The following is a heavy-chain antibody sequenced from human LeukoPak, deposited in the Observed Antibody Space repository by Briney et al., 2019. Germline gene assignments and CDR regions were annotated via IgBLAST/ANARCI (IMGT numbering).Heavy chain of an antibody. Sequence: GGSLRLSCAASGFTLSNYWMSWVRQAPGKGLEWVANIKQDGSHKYYVDSVKGRFTISRDNAKNSLYLQMNSLRAEDTAVYYCARIGYSSSSFDYWGQGTLVTVSS. CDR2: IKQDGSHK. V-gene: IGHV3-7*01. CDR1: GFTLSNYW. J-gene: IGHJ4*02. D-gene: IGHD6-6*01. CDR3: ARIGYSSSSFDY.